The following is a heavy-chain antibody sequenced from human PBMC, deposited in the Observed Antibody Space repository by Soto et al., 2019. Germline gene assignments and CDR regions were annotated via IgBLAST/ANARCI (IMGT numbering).Heavy chain of an antibody. CDR3: ARDGSITGTTSYYHYGMDV. CDR1: GYTFTSYG. V-gene: IGHV1-18*01. D-gene: IGHD1-7*01. J-gene: IGHJ6*02. CDR2: ISAYNGNT. Sequence: GASVKVSCKASGYTFTSYGISWVRQAPGQGLEWMGWISAYNGNTNYAQKLQGRVTMTTDTSTSTAYMELRSLRSDDTAVYYCARDGSITGTTSYYHYGMDVWGQGTTVTVSS.